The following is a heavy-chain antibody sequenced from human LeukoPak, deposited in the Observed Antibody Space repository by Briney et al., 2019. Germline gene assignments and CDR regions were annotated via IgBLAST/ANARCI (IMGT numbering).Heavy chain of an antibody. CDR2: IWYDGSNK. J-gene: IGHJ5*02. CDR1: GFTFSTYG. CDR3: ARDYREYRVPPDWFDP. D-gene: IGHD2-2*01. V-gene: IGHV3-33*01. Sequence: PGGSLRLSCAASGFTFSTYGMHWVRQAPGKGLEWVAVIWYDGSNKYYADSVKGRFTISRDNSKNTLYLQMNSLRAEDTAVYYCARDYREYRVPPDWFDPWGQGTLVTVSS.